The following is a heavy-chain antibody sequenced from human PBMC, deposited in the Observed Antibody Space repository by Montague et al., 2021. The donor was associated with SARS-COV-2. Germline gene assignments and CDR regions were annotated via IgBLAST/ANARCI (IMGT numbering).Heavy chain of an antibody. CDR2: IYYSGST. CDR1: GCSISSYY. J-gene: IGHJ3*02. V-gene: IGHV4-59*08. Sequence: SETLSLTCTVSGCSISSYYWSWIRQPPGKGLEWIGYIYYSGSTNYNPSLKSRVTISVDTSKNQFSLELSPVTAADTAVYYCARTYYDILTGYYNRGAFDIWGQGTMVTVSS. CDR3: ARTYYDILTGYYNRGAFDI. D-gene: IGHD3-9*01.